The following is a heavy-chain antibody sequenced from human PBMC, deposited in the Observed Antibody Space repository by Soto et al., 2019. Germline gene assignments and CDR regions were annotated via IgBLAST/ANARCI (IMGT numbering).Heavy chain of an antibody. CDR2: IIPIFGTA. V-gene: IGHV1-69*06. J-gene: IGHJ6*02. CDR1: GGTFSSYA. D-gene: IGHD4-17*01. CDR3: ARGYGYHYGMDV. Sequence: ASVKVSCKASGGTFSSYAISWVRQAPGQGLEWMGGIIPIFGTANYAQKFQGRVTITADKSTSTAYMELSSLRSEDTAVYYCARGYGYHYGMDVWGQGTTVTVSS.